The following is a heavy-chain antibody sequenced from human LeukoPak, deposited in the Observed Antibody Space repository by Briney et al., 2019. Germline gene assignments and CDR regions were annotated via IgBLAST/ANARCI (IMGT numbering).Heavy chain of an antibody. CDR1: GGTFSSYA. Sequence: SVKVSCKASGGTFSSYAISWVRQAPGQGLEWMGRIIPILGIANYAQKFQGRVTITADKSTSTAYMELSSLRSEDTAVYYCASLYSSSWYNYYMDVWGKGTTVTVSS. CDR2: IIPILGIA. D-gene: IGHD6-13*01. CDR3: ASLYSSSWYNYYMDV. J-gene: IGHJ6*03. V-gene: IGHV1-69*04.